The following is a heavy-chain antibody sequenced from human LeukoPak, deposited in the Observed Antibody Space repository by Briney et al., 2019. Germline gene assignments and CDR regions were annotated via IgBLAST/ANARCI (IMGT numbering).Heavy chain of an antibody. V-gene: IGHV3-48*04. Sequence: PGGSLRLSCAASGFTFSSYSMNWVRQAPGKGLEWVSYISSSSTIYYADSVKGRFTISRDNAKNSLYLQMNSLRAEDTAVYYCARGKNGGTVTTLRVTKVPNAFDIWGQGTMVTVSS. CDR2: ISSSSTI. CDR3: ARGKNGGTVTTLRVTKVPNAFDI. CDR1: GFTFSSYS. J-gene: IGHJ3*02. D-gene: IGHD4-17*01.